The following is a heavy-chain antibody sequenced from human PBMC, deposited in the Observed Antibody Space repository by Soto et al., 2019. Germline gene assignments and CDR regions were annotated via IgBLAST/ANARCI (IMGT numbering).Heavy chain of an antibody. D-gene: IGHD6-19*01. V-gene: IGHV3-15*01. CDR3: TTDFPSWWLVRKEGY. CDR1: GFTFSNAW. Sequence: EVQLVESGGGLVKPGGSLRLSCAASGFTFSNAWMSWVRQAPGKGLEWVGRITSKTDGGTTDYAAPVKGRFTISRDDSKNTLHLQMNSMKTEDTDVYYCTTDFPSWWLVRKEGYWGQGTLVTVSS. CDR2: ITSKTDGGTT. J-gene: IGHJ4*02.